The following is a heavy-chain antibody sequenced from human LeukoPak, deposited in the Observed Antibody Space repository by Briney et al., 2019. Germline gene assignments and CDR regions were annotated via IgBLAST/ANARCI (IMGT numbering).Heavy chain of an antibody. CDR2: INTGNGNT. J-gene: IGHJ4*02. D-gene: IGHD6-19*01. CDR1: GYTFTSYA. Sequence: GASVKVSCKASGYTFTSYAMHWVRQAPGQRLEWMGWINTGNGNTKYSQKFQGRVTITRDTSASTAYMGLSSLRSEDTAVFYCASSSYSSGWYFFDYWGQGTLVTVSS. CDR3: ASSSYSSGWYFFDY. V-gene: IGHV1-3*04.